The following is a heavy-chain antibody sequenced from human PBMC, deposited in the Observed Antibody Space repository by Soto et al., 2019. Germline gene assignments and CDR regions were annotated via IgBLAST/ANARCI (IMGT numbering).Heavy chain of an antibody. J-gene: IGHJ4*02. CDR1: GFTVSDNY. Sequence: EVQLVESGGGLVQPGGSLRLSCAASGFTVSDNYMRWVRQAPGKGLEWVSLIYSGGATYYAGSVKGRFTISRDNSKNTLYLQRNSLRAEDTAVYYCARDGTYNSVGGQGILVTVSS. D-gene: IGHD1-1*01. CDR3: ARDGTYNSV. CDR2: IYSGGAT. V-gene: IGHV3-66*01.